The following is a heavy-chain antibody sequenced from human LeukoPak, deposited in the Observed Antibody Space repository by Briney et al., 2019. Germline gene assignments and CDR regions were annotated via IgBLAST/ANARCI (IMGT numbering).Heavy chain of an antibody. J-gene: IGHJ6*02. D-gene: IGHD2-21*01. CDR3: AKDGDDYYYYGMDV. Sequence: GGSLRLSCAASGFTFSSYAMSGVRQAPGKGLEWVSAISGSGGSTYYADSVKGRFTISRDNSKNTLYLQMNSLRAEDTAVYYCAKDGDDYYYYGMDVWGQGTTVTVSS. CDR1: GFTFSSYA. V-gene: IGHV3-23*01. CDR2: ISGSGGST.